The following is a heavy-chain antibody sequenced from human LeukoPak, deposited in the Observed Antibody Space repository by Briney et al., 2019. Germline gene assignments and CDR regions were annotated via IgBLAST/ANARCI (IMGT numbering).Heavy chain of an antibody. CDR2: INPNSGGT. V-gene: IGHV1-2*02. J-gene: IGHJ6*03. CDR3: ARELTHGPPWYYYMDV. D-gene: IGHD5-24*01. CDR1: GYSFTGYY. Sequence: ASVKVSCKASGYSFTGYYMHWVRQAPGQGLEWMGWINPNSGGTNYAQKFQGRVTLTRDTSISTAYMDLSSLRSDDTAVYYCARELTHGPPWYYYMDVWGKGTTVTVSS.